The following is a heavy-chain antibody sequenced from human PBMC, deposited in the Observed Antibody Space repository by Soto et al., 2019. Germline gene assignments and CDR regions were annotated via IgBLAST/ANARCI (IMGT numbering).Heavy chain of an antibody. J-gene: IGHJ6*03. CDR3: ARGPDYDLIGNYYYMDV. D-gene: IGHD3-16*01. Sequence: PSATLSLTCTATGDSISSGDYFWAWFGQPPGKGLEWSGTISYNGPTYFNPSLKSRVIMSVDTSKNLFSLTLRSVTAADTALYYCARGPDYDLIGNYYYMDVWGKGPTGTVSS. CDR1: GDSISSGDYF. V-gene: IGHV4-39*01. CDR2: ISYNGPT.